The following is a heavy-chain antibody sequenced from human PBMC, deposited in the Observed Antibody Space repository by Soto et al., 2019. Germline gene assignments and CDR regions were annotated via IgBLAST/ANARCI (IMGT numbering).Heavy chain of an antibody. V-gene: IGHV4-39*01. J-gene: IGHJ4*02. CDR1: GGSISSGSYC. Sequence: QLQLQESGPGLVKPSETLSLTCTVSGGSISSGSYCWGWIRQPPGKGLEWIGNIYLTESAYYNPSLKSRVAISVDTSKDQFALKLTSVTAADTAVYYCARRVGWAAGHYFDSWGPGTLVTVSA. CDR2: IYLTESA. D-gene: IGHD6-13*01. CDR3: ARRVGWAAGHYFDS.